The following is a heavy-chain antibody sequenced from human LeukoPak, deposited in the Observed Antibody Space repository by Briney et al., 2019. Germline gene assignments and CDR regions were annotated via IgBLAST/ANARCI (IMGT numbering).Heavy chain of an antibody. CDR3: VSDRWGSIYY. Sequence: GGSLRLSCSVSGFSVTTYAMHWVRQAPGKGLEYVAIINKNGDRTYYADSVKGRFTISRDNSKNTLYLQMSSLRVEDTAVYYCVSDRWGSIYYWGRGTLVTVSS. CDR2: INKNGDRT. CDR1: GFSVTTYA. D-gene: IGHD7-27*01. V-gene: IGHV3-64D*06. J-gene: IGHJ4*02.